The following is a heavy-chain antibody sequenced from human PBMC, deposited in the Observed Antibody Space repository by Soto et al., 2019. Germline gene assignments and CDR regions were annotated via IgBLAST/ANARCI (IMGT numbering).Heavy chain of an antibody. CDR1: EFSFSNYA. J-gene: IGHJ4*02. CDR2: ISGNGGRT. Sequence: EVQLLESGGGLVQPGGSLRLSCAASEFSFSNYAMNWVRQAPGKGLEWVSGISGNGGRTYYADSVRGRFTISRDNSKNTLYMQMKSLRGEDTAVYYCAKGSSDVTKVRGVTISAGIFDYWGQGALVTVSS. D-gene: IGHD3-10*01. CDR3: AKGSSDVTKVRGVTISAGIFDY. V-gene: IGHV3-23*01.